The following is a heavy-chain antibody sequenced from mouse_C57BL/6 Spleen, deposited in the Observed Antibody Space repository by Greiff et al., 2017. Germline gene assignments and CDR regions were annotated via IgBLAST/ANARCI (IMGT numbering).Heavy chain of an antibody. CDR3: ASSSDSSGYDY. CDR1: GYTFTSYG. V-gene: IGHV1-81*01. J-gene: IGHJ2*01. CDR2: IYPRSGNT. Sequence: QVHVKQSGAELARPGASVKLSCKASGYTFTSYGISWVKQRTGQGLEWIGEIYPRSGNTYYNEKFKGKATLTADKSSSTAYMELRSLTSEDSAVYFCASSSDSSGYDYWGQGTTLTVSS. D-gene: IGHD3-2*02.